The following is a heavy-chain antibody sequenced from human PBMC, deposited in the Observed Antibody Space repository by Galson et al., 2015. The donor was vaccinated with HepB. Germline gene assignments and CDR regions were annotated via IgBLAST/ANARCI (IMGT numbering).Heavy chain of an antibody. D-gene: IGHD2-2*01. CDR2: ISAYNGNT. CDR1: GYTFTSYG. Sequence: SVKVSCKASGYTFTSYGISWVRQAPGQGLEWMGWISAYNGNTNYAQKLQGRVTMTTDTSTSTAYMELRSLRSDDTAVCYCARAEYQLLSWFDPWGQGTLVTVSS. CDR3: ARAEYQLLSWFDP. V-gene: IGHV1-18*01. J-gene: IGHJ5*02.